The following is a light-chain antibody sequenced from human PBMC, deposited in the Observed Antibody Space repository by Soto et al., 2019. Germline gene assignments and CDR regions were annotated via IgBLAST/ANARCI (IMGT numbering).Light chain of an antibody. CDR3: QQYNSYSRT. CDR2: KAS. CDR1: QSISSW. V-gene: IGKV1-5*03. J-gene: IGKJ1*01. Sequence: DIPMTQSPSTLSASVGDRVTITCRASQSISSWLAWYQQKPGKAPKLLIYKASSLESGVPSRFSGSGSGTEFTLTISSLKPDDFATYYCQQYNSYSRTFGQGTKVDIK.